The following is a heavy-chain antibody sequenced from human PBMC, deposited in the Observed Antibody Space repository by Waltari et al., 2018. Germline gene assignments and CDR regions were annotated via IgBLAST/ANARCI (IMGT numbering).Heavy chain of an antibody. CDR3: ARDSTIAARDAFDI. J-gene: IGHJ3*02. D-gene: IGHD6-6*01. CDR1: GGSISSSSYY. Sequence: QLQLQESGPGLVKPSETLSLTCTVPGGSISSSSYYWGWIRQPPGKGLEWIGSIYYSGSTYYNPSLKSRVTISVDTSKNQFSLKLSSVTAADTAVYYCARDSTIAARDAFDIWGQGTMVTVSS. V-gene: IGHV4-39*07. CDR2: IYYSGST.